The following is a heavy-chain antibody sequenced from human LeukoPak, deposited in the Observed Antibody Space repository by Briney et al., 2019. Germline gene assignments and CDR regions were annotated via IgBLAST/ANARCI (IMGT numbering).Heavy chain of an antibody. CDR2: TRNKANSYTT. J-gene: IGHJ3*02. CDR1: GFTLRSYA. CDR3: ARGNTIFGGGAFDI. D-gene: IGHD3-3*01. V-gene: IGHV3-72*01. Sequence: PGGSLRLSCAASGFTLRSYAMSWVRQAPGKGLEWVGRTRNKANSYTTEYAASVKGRFTISRDDSKNSLYLQMNSLKTEDTAVYYCARGNTIFGGGAFDIWGQGTMVTVSS.